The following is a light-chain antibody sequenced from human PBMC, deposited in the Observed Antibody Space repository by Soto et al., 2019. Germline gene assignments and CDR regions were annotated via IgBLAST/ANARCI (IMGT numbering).Light chain of an antibody. CDR3: QQYGSTPVT. Sequence: EIVLTQSPGTLSLSPGERATLSCRASQSVSSSSLAWYQQKPGQPPRLLMYGASSRATGIPDRFSGSGSGTDFTLTISRLEPEDFAVYYCQQYGSTPVTFDQGTKVEIK. CDR2: GAS. J-gene: IGKJ1*01. CDR1: QSVSSSS. V-gene: IGKV3-20*01.